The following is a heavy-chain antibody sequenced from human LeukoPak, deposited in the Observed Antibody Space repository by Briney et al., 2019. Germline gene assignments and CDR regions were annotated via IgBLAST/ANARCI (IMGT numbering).Heavy chain of an antibody. CDR1: GFTFSSYW. CDR3: ARGLTMIVVATFGY. V-gene: IGHV3-74*01. Sequence: GGSLSLSCAASGFTFSSYWMHWVRQAPGKGLVWVSRINSDGSSTIYADSVKGRFTISRDNAKNTLYLQMNSLRAEDTAVYYCARGLTMIVVATFGYWGQGTLVTVSS. CDR2: INSDGSST. D-gene: IGHD3-22*01. J-gene: IGHJ4*02.